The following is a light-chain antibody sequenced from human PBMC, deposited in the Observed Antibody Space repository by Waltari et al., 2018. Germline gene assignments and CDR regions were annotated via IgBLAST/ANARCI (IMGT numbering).Light chain of an antibody. CDR2: DNN. CDR1: SSNIGAGYD. V-gene: IGLV1-40*01. CDR3: QSYDRSLSGSV. J-gene: IGLJ2*01. Sequence: QSVLTQPPSVSGAPGQRVTISCTGSSSNIGAGYDVHWYQQLPGTAPKLLIYDNNNRPSGVPDRFSCSKSGTSASLAITGLQAEDEADYYCQSYDRSLSGSVFGGGTKLTVL.